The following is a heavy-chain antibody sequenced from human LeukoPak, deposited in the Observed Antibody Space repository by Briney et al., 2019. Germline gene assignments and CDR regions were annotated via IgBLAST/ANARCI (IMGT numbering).Heavy chain of an antibody. V-gene: IGHV3-23*01. J-gene: IGHJ4*02. D-gene: IGHD6-6*01. CDR1: GFTFSSYA. CDR2: ISGSGGST. Sequence: GGSLRLSCAASGFTFSSYAMSWVRQAPGKGLEWVSAISGSGGSTYYAESVKGRFTISRDNSKNTLYLQMNSLRAEDTAVYYCAKDPLYSSSSHFDYWGQGTLVTVSS. CDR3: AKDPLYSSSSHFDY.